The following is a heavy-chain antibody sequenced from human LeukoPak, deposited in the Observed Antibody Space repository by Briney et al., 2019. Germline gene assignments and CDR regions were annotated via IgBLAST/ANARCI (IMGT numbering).Heavy chain of an antibody. J-gene: IGHJ5*02. CDR3: ATYGSGSYYSWFDP. Sequence: PSETLSLTCTVSGGSISSYYWSWIRQPPGKGLEWIGYIYYSGSTNYNPSLKSRVTMSVDTSKNQFSLKLSSVTAADTAVYYCATYGSGSYYSWFDPWGQGTLVTVSS. CDR2: IYYSGST. CDR1: GGSISSYY. D-gene: IGHD3-10*01. V-gene: IGHV4-59*08.